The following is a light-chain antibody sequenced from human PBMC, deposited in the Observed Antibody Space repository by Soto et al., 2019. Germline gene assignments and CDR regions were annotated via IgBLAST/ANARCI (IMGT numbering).Light chain of an antibody. Sequence: QSALTQPASVSGSPGQSITISCTGTSSDVGGYNYVSWYQQHPGKARKLLIYDVSNRPSGASNRFSGSKSGNTASLTISGLQAEDEADYYCSSYTGSTTLHYVFGTGTKVTVL. V-gene: IGLV2-14*01. CDR1: SSDVGGYNY. J-gene: IGLJ1*01. CDR3: SSYTGSTTLHYV. CDR2: DVS.